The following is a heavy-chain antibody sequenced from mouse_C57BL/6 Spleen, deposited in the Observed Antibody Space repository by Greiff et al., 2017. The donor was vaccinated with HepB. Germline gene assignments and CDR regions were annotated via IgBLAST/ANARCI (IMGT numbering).Heavy chain of an antibody. V-gene: IGHV5-17*01. Sequence: EVQGVESGGGLVKPGGSLKLSCAASGFTFSDYGMHWVRQAPEKGLEWVAYISSGSSTIYYADTVKGRFTISRDNAKNTLFMQNTRLRSEDTAMYYYTRGLWQSWYFDFWGKGTTVTVSS. CDR1: GFTFSDYG. D-gene: IGHD1-1*02. CDR3: TRGLWQSWYFDF. CDR2: ISSGSSTI. J-gene: IGHJ1*03.